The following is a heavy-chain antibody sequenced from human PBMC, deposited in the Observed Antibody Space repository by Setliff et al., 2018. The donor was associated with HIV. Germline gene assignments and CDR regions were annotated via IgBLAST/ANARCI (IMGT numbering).Heavy chain of an antibody. V-gene: IGHV1-69*06. CDR3: AQTPFGVVIDWFDP. CDR1: GGTFSSYA. D-gene: IGHD3-3*01. CDR2: IIPIFVTA. J-gene: IGHJ5*02. Sequence: ASVKVSCKASGGTFSSYAIRWVRQAPGQGLEWMGRIIPIFVTANYAQKFQGRVTITADKSTSTAYMELSSLRSEDTAVYYCAQTPFGVVIDWFDPWGQGTRVTVSS.